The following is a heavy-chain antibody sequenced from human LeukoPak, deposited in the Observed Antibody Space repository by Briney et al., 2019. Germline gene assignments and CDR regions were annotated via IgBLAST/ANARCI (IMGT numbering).Heavy chain of an antibody. J-gene: IGHJ6*02. D-gene: IGHD1-26*01. CDR2: IIPILGIA. V-gene: IGHV1-69*04. CDR1: GGTFSSYA. CDR3: ARDRYRVGATTLGYYYYGMDV. Sequence: SVKVSCKASGGTFSSYAISWVRQAPGQGLEWMGRIIPILGIANYAQKFQGRVTITADKSTSTAYMELSSLRSEDTAVYYCARDRYRVGATTLGYYYYGMDVWGQGTTVTVFS.